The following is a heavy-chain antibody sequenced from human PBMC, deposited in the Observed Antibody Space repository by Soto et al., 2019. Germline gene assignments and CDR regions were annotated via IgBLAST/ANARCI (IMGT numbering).Heavy chain of an antibody. CDR3: ARAGYYDSSGYYSHFDY. CDR1: GDSVSRNSAA. CDR2: TYYRSKWYN. V-gene: IGHV6-1*01. J-gene: IGHJ4*02. Sequence: SRTLSLTCAISGDSVSRNSAAWNWIRQSQSRGLEWLGRTYYRSKWYNDYAVSVKSRITINPDTSKNQFSLQLNSVTPEDTAVYYCARAGYYDSSGYYSHFDYWGQGTLVTVSS. D-gene: IGHD3-22*01.